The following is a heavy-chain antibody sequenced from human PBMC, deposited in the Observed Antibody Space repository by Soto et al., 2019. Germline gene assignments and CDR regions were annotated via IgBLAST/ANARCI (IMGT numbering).Heavy chain of an antibody. CDR1: GGSFSGYY. Sequence: SETLSLTCAVYGGSFSGYYWSWIRQPPGKGLEWIGEINHSGSTNYNPSLKSRVTISVDTSKNQFSLKLSSVTAADTAVYYCALGHRIRDYWGQGTLGTVSA. CDR3: ALGHRIRDY. D-gene: IGHD3-16*01. J-gene: IGHJ4*02. V-gene: IGHV4-34*01. CDR2: INHSGST.